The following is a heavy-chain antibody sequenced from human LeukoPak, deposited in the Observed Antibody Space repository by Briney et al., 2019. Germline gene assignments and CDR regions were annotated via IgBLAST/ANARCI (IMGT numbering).Heavy chain of an antibody. V-gene: IGHV3-23*01. D-gene: IGHD6-13*01. CDR3: ARRSHASPAGYSPFFDS. CDR2: ISHSGAT. Sequence: GGSLRLSCAGSGFPFSSYTINWVRQGPGKGLEWASTISHSGATYYADSVKGRFAISRDNSKNTVFLQMNSLRAEDTALYFCARRSHASPAGYSPFFDSWGQGTLVTVSS. J-gene: IGHJ4*02. CDR1: GFPFSSYT.